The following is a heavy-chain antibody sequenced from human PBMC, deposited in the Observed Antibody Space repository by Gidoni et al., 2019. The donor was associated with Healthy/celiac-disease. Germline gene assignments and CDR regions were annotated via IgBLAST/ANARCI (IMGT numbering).Heavy chain of an antibody. CDR1: GFTFSSYA. CDR2: ISYDGSNK. CDR3: ATLGGDLAARPIDY. D-gene: IGHD6-6*01. Sequence: QVQLVESGGGVVQPGRSLSLSCAASGFTFSSYAMHWVRQAPGKGREWVAVISYDGSNKYYADAVKGRFTISRDNSKNTLYLKMNSLRAEDTAGYYCATLGGDLAARPIDYWGQGTLVTVSS. J-gene: IGHJ4*02. V-gene: IGHV3-30-3*01.